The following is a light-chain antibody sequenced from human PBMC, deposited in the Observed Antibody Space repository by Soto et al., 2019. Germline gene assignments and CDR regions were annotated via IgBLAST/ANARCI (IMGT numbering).Light chain of an antibody. V-gene: IGKV3-20*01. CDR2: GAS. Sequence: EIVLTQSPGTLSLSPGERATLSCRASQSVSSSYSAWYQRKPGQAPRLLIYGASSRATGIPDRFSGSGSGTDFTLTISRLEPEDFAVYYCQQYGSSPPAFGQGTKVDIK. CDR1: QSVSSSY. CDR3: QQYGSSPPA. J-gene: IGKJ1*01.